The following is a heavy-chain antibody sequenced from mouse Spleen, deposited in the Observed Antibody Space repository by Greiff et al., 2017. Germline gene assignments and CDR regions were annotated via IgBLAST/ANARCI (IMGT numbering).Heavy chain of an antibody. J-gene: IGHJ4*01. CDR1: GYTFTSYW. D-gene: IGHD1-1*01. Sequence: QVQLQQPGAELVKPGASVKMSCKASGYTFTSYWITWVKQRPGQGLEWIGDIYPGSGSTNYNEKFKSKATLTVDTSSSTAYMQLSSLTSEDSAVYYCARKDYGRAYAMDYWGQGTSVTVSS. V-gene: IGHV1-55*01. CDR3: ARKDYGRAYAMDY. CDR2: IYPGSGST.